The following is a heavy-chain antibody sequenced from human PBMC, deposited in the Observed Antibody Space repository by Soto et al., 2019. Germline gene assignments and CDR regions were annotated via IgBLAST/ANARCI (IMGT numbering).Heavy chain of an antibody. CDR2: ISGVGGNI. V-gene: IGHV3-23*01. J-gene: IGHJ4*02. D-gene: IGHD6-13*01. Sequence: GGSLRLSCAASGFTFSSHAIGWVRQAPGKGLEWVSIISGVGGNIYYADSVKGRFTISRDNSRNTLSLQMNSLRTEDTAAYYCVKSWYSSSWYHRFDYWGQGTLVTVSS. CDR3: VKSWYSSSWYHRFDY. CDR1: GFTFSSHA.